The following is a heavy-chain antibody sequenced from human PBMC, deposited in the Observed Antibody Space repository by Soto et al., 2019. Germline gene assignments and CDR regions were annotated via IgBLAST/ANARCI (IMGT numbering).Heavy chain of an antibody. CDR1: GYTFTGHQ. J-gene: IGHJ6*02. V-gene: IGHV1-2*04. Sequence: ASVKVSCKASGYTFTGHQLHWVRQAPGQGLEWVGWINPNTGDTNYSQRFQGWVTMTSDTSISTAYMELTRLRSDDTAVYYCARGPVLTGSVLCYYSMDVWGQGTTVTVSS. CDR2: INPNTGDT. CDR3: ARGPVLTGSVLCYYSMDV. D-gene: IGHD3-9*01.